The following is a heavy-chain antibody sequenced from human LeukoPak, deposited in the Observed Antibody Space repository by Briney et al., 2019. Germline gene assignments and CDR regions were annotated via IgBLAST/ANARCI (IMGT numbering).Heavy chain of an antibody. CDR1: GFTLSSYG. D-gene: IGHD6-19*01. V-gene: IGHV3-23*01. J-gene: IGHJ4*02. Sequence: GGSLRLSCAASGFTLSSYGMSWVRQAPGKGLEWVSTISGSGGRTYYADSVKGRFTISRDNAKNSLYLQMNSLRAEDTAVYYCARDQGSGWFADWGQGTPVTVSS. CDR2: ISGSGGRT. CDR3: ARDQGSGWFAD.